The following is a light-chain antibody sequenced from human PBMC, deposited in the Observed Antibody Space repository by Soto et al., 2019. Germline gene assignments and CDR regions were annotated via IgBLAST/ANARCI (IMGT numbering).Light chain of an antibody. Sequence: QSVLTQPASVSGSPGQSITISCTGTNSDIGVYNYVSWYQQHPGKAPILLIYEVTHRPSGISSRSSGSKSGNTASLTISGLQTDDEASYFCSSFTTSTVVVFGGGTKLTVL. CDR2: EVT. V-gene: IGLV2-14*01. CDR3: SSFTTSTVVV. CDR1: NSDIGVYNY. J-gene: IGLJ2*01.